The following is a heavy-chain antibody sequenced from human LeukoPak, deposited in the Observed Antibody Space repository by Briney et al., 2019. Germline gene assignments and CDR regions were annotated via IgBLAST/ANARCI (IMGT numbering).Heavy chain of an antibody. V-gene: IGHV4-30-4*01. CDR3: ARGITVAGHFDY. Sequence: SQTLSLTCTVSGGSISSASYYWSWIRQPPGKGLEWIGYIYYSGNTYYNPSLKGRVTISIDTSKNHLSLIVTSVTAADTAVHYCARGITVAGHFDYWGQGTLVTVSS. CDR2: IYYSGNT. CDR1: GGSISSASYY. D-gene: IGHD6-19*01. J-gene: IGHJ4*02.